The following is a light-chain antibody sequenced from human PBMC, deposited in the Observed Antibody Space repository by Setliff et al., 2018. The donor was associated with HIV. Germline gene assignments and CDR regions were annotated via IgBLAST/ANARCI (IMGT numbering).Light chain of an antibody. V-gene: IGLV2-14*01. J-gene: IGLJ1*01. Sequence: VSGSPGQSITISCTGTSSDVGDYDFVSWFQQHPGKAPKLMIYEVSNRPSGVSNRFSGSKSGNTASLTISGLQAEDEADYYCNSYTGSSTGYVFGTGTKVTVL. CDR1: SSDVGDYDF. CDR3: NSYTGSSTGYV. CDR2: EVS.